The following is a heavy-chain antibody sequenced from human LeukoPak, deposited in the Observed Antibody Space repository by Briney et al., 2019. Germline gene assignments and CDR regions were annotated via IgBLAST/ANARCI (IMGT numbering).Heavy chain of an antibody. D-gene: IGHD5-24*01. J-gene: IGHJ4*02. CDR1: GFTFSSYW. V-gene: IGHV3-7*01. CDR2: INQDGSEK. CDR3: ARDGVRDGLYFDR. Sequence: QAGGSLRLSCAASGFTFSSYWMNWVRQAPGKGLEWVASINQDGSEKYYLDSVKGRFTNSRDNAKNSLYLQMNSLRDEDTAVYSCARDGVRDGLYFDRWGQGTLVTVSS.